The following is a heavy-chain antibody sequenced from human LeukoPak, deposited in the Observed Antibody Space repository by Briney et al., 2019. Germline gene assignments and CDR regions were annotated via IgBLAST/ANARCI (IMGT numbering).Heavy chain of an antibody. CDR2: IWYDGSNK. V-gene: IGHV3-33*01. CDR1: GFTFSSYG. Sequence: GGSLRLSCAASGFTFSSYGMHWVRQAPGKGLEWVAAIWYDGSNKYYADSVKGRFTISRDNSKNTLYLQMNSLRAEDTAVYYCARELVVPAAIYCGMDVWGKGTTVTVSS. CDR3: ARELVVPAAIYCGMDV. D-gene: IGHD2-2*01. J-gene: IGHJ6*04.